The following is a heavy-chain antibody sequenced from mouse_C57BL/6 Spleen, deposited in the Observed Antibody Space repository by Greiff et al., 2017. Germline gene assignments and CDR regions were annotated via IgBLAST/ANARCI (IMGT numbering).Heavy chain of an antibody. CDR3: ARGMGGSREFFDY. J-gene: IGHJ2*01. CDR1: GYTFTSYW. V-gene: IGHV1-61*01. Sequence: QVQLQQSGAELVRPGSSVKLSCKASGYTFTSYWLDWVKQRPGQGLEWIGNIYPSDSETHYNQKFKDKATLTVDKSSSTAYMQLSSLTSEDSAVYYCARGMGGSREFFDYWGQGTTLTVSS. CDR2: IYPSDSET. D-gene: IGHD1-1*01.